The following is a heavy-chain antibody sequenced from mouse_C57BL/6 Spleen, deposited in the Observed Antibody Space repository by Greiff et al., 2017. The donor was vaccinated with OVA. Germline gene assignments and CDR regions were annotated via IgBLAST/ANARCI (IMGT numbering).Heavy chain of an antibody. D-gene: IGHD2-3*01. CDR2: LWTGGGT. CDR3: ARTGDGYYVWYFDV. CDR1: GFSLTSYA. J-gene: IGHJ1*03. Sequence: VKVVESGPGLVAPSQSLSITCTVSGFSLTSYAISWVRQPPGKGLEWLGVLWTGGGTNYNSALKSRLSISKDNSKSQVFLKMNSLQTDDTARYYCARTGDGYYVWYFDVWGTGTTVTGSS. V-gene: IGHV2-9-1*01.